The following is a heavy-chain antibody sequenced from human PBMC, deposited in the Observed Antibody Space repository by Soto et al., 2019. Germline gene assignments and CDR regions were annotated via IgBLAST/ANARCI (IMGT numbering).Heavy chain of an antibody. V-gene: IGHV4-30-4*01. CDR1: GRSISSADYY. J-gene: IGHJ6*02. D-gene: IGHD5-18*01. CDR2: IYYSGST. Sequence: TLSLTCTVSGRSISSADYYWSWIRQPPGTGLEWIGYIYYSGSTCYNPSLKSRVTISVDTSKNQFSLKLSSVTSADMAVYYCASASPVVTDVWGQGTTVTVSS. CDR3: ASASPVVTDV.